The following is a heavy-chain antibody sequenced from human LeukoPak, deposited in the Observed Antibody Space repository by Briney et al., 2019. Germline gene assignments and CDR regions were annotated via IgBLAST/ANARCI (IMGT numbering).Heavy chain of an antibody. CDR1: GFTFSSYS. CDR3: ARASTVTDAFDYYYYGMDV. J-gene: IGHJ6*02. V-gene: IGHV3-21*04. D-gene: IGHD4-17*01. Sequence: GGSLRLSCAASGFTFSSYSMNWVRQAPGKGLEWVSSISSSSSYIYYADSVKGRFTISRDNAKNSLYLQMNSLRAEDTAVYYCARASTVTDAFDYYYYGMDVWGQGTTVTVSS. CDR2: ISSSSSYI.